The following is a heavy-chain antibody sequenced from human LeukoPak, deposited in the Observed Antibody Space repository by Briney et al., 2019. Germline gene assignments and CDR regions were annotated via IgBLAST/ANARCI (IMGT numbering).Heavy chain of an antibody. V-gene: IGHV3-23*01. Sequence: PGGSLRLSCAASGFTFSSYAMSWVRQAPGKGLEWVSFIDDYGGSTYYADSVKGRFTISRDNSKNTLYLQMNSLRAEDTAVYYCAKRFGGGEFDYWGQGTLVTVSS. J-gene: IGHJ4*02. CDR3: AKRFGGGEFDY. CDR2: IDDYGGST. CDR1: GFTFSSYA. D-gene: IGHD3-10*01.